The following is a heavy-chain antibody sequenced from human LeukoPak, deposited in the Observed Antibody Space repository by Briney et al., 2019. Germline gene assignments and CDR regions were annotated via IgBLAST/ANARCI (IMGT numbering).Heavy chain of an antibody. D-gene: IGHD3-22*01. J-gene: IGHJ4*02. CDR3: AKQGYYDSSGLDY. V-gene: IGHV3-23*01. CDR1: GFTFSGYA. CDR2: ISGSGGST. Sequence: PGGSLRLSCAASGFTFSGYAMSWVRQAPGKGLEWVSAISGSGGSTYYADSVKGRFTISRDNSKNTLYLQMNSLRAEDTAVYYCAKQGYYDSSGLDYWGQGTLVTVSS.